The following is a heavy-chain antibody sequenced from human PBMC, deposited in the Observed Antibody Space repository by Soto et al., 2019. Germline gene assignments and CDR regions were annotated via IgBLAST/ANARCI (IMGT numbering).Heavy chain of an antibody. V-gene: IGHV1-3*01. CDR3: ARDFAGGLNDEFDF. D-gene: IGHD5-12*01. Sequence: QVQLVQSGAELKKPGASVKVSCKASGYTFTSYALHWVRQAPGQRLEWMGWINAGNGHTKYSREFRDRLTITMDPSESTAYMELRSPKAADTAVFYCARDFAGGLNDEFDFGVQGTMVTVSS. J-gene: IGHJ3*01. CDR2: INAGNGHT. CDR1: GYTFTSYA.